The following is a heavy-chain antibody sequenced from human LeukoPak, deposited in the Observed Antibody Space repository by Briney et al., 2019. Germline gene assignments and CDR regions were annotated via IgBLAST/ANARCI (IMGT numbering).Heavy chain of an antibody. CDR2: ISDTGKT. V-gene: IGHV4-59*01. Sequence: SETLSLTCSVSGASLSSYYWGWIRQSPGKGLEWLGYISDTGKTDYNPALKSRGTLSLDTSKNQFSLRLTSVTAADTAVYYCVTGYYEPFDNWGQGTLVTVSS. J-gene: IGHJ4*02. D-gene: IGHD3-3*01. CDR3: VTGYYEPFDN. CDR1: GASLSSYY.